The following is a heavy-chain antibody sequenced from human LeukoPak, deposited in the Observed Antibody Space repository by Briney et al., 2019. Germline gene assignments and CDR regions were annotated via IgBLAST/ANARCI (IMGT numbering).Heavy chain of an antibody. V-gene: IGHV1-69*05. Sequence: SVKVSCKASGGTFSSYAISWVRQAPGQGLEWMGGIIPIFGTANYAQKFQGRVTITTDESTSTAYMELSGLRSEDTAVYYCAREKPAARPPYYYYMDVWGKGTAVTVSS. J-gene: IGHJ6*03. D-gene: IGHD2-2*01. CDR2: IIPIFGTA. CDR3: AREKPAARPPYYYYMDV. CDR1: GGTFSSYA.